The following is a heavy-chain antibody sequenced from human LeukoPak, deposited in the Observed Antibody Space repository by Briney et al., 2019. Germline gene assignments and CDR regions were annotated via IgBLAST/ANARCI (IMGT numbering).Heavy chain of an antibody. V-gene: IGHV5-51*01. CDR2: IYPGDSDT. CDR3: ARNRLVMGFDAFDI. Sequence: GESLKISCKGSGYSFISYWIGWVRQMPGKGLEWMGSIYPGDSDTRYSPSFQGQVTISADKSISTAYLQWSSLKASDTAMYYCARNRLVMGFDAFDIWGQGTMVTVSS. D-gene: IGHD3-9*01. CDR1: GYSFISYW. J-gene: IGHJ3*02.